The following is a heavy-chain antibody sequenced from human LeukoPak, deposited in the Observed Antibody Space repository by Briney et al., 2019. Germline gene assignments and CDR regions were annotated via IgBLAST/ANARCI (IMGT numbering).Heavy chain of an antibody. V-gene: IGHV4-59*01. CDR1: GGSISTYY. CDR2: IHYTGST. J-gene: IGHJ4*02. Sequence: PSKTLSLTCTVSGGSISTYYWSWIRQPPGKGLEWIGYIHYTGSTDYNPSLKSRVTISVDTSKNQFSLNLSSVTAADTAVYYCARGYYFDYWGQGTLVTVSS. CDR3: ARGYYFDY.